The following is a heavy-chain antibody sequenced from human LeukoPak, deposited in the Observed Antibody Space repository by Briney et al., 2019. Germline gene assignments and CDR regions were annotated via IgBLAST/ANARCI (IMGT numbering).Heavy chain of an antibody. V-gene: IGHV3-30-3*01. CDR2: ISYDGSSK. CDR3: ARVRSRLYGPGVY. Sequence: GGSLRLSCAASGFTFRSYAMHWVRQAPGKGLEWVAVISYDGSSKYYADSVKGRFTISRDNSKNTLYLQMNSLRAEDTAVYYCARVRSRLYGPGVYWGQGTLVTVSS. J-gene: IGHJ4*02. D-gene: IGHD4-17*01. CDR1: GFTFRSYA.